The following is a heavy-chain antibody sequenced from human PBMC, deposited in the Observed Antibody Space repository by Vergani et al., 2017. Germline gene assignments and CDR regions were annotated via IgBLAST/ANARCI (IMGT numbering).Heavy chain of an antibody. V-gene: IGHV3-15*01. J-gene: IGHJ4*02. Sequence: EVQLVESGGGLVKPGGSLRLSCAASGFSFSNAWMTWVRQGPGKGLEWVGRIKSQIDGGTTDYAAPVKGRFTISRDNAKNSLYLQMNSLRAEDTAVYYCARDVSVGPDYWGQGTLVTVSS. CDR2: IKSQIDGGTT. CDR1: GFSFSNAW. CDR3: ARDVSVGPDY. D-gene: IGHD4-23*01.